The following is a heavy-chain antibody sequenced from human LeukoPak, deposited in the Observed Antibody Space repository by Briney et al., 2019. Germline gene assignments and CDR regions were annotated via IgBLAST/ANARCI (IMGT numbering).Heavy chain of an antibody. J-gene: IGHJ3*01. V-gene: IGHV3-23*01. CDR1: GFTVSSYG. Sequence: RGGSLILSCAASGFTVSSYGMTWVRLAPGKGLEWVSAFSATDGSAQYAESVKGRFTISRDNSKNSLYLQMNSLRDEDTAVYYCAKARIAAAGTGAFDVWGQGTMVTVSS. CDR3: AKARIAAAGTGAFDV. CDR2: FSATDGSA. D-gene: IGHD6-13*01.